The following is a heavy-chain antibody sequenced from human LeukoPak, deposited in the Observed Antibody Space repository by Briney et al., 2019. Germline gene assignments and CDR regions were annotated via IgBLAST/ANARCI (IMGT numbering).Heavy chain of an antibody. V-gene: IGHV3-15*01. CDR3: TTLPFHYDILTL. D-gene: IGHD3-9*01. CDR1: GFTFNNGW. J-gene: IGHJ4*02. CDR2: IKSKTDGGTT. Sequence: GGSLRLSCAASGFTFNNGWMSWVRQAPGKGLEWVGRIKSKTDGGTTDYAAPVKGRFTVSRDDSKNTLYLQMNSLKTEETAVYYCTTLPFHYDILTLRGQGTLVTVSS.